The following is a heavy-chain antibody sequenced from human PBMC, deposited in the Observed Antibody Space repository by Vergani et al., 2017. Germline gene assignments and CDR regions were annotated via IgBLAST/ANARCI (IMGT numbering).Heavy chain of an antibody. J-gene: IGHJ6*02. Sequence: QVQLVQSGAEVKKPGSSVKVSCKASGGTFSSYAISWVRQAPGQGLEWMGGINAGNGNTKYSQKFQGRVTITRDTSASTAYMELSSLRSEDTAVYYCARGDGVVVAADYYGMDVWGQGTTVTVSS. CDR1: GGTFSSYA. V-gene: IGHV1-3*01. CDR3: ARGDGVVVAADYYGMDV. CDR2: INAGNGNT. D-gene: IGHD2-15*01.